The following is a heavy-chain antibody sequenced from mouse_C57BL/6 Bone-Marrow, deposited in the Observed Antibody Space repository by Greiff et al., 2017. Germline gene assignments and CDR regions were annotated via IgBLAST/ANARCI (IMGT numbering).Heavy chain of an antibody. CDR2: IDPENGDT. J-gene: IGHJ4*01. V-gene: IGHV14-4*01. CDR3: TRCRGDAMDY. Sequence: EVQLQQSGAELVRPGASVKLSCTASGFNIKDDYMHWVKQRPEQGLEWIGWIDPENGDTEYASKFQGKATITADPSSNTAYLQLSSLTSEDTAVYYCTRCRGDAMDYWGQGTSVTVSS. CDR1: GFNIKDDY.